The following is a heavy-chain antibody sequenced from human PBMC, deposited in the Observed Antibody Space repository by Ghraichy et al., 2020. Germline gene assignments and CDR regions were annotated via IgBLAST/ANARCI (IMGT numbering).Heavy chain of an antibody. CDR3: ARSLRIVAKDYYYYGMDV. CDR2: INPNSGGT. D-gene: IGHD5-12*01. J-gene: IGHJ6*02. Sequence: ASVKVSCKASGYTFTGYYMHWVRQAPGQGLEWMGWINPNSGGTNYAQKFQGRVTMTRDTSISTAYMELSRLRSDDTAVYYCARSLRIVAKDYYYYGMDVWGQGTTVTVSS. CDR1: GYTFTGYY. V-gene: IGHV1-2*02.